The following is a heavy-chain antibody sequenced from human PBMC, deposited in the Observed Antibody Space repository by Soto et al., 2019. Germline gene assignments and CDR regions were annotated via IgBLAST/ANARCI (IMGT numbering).Heavy chain of an antibody. Sequence: QVQLVESGGGVVQPGRSLRLSCAASGFTFSSNGMHWVRQAPGKGLEWVAVMSNDGSHTSYADSAKGRFTISRDNSKNTLYLQMNSLRAADSGRYYCTKGCSSSSNCYIIDYWGQGALVTVSS. D-gene: IGHD2-15*01. J-gene: IGHJ4*02. CDR1: GFTFSSNG. CDR2: MSNDGSHT. V-gene: IGHV3-30*18. CDR3: TKGCSSSSNCYIIDY.